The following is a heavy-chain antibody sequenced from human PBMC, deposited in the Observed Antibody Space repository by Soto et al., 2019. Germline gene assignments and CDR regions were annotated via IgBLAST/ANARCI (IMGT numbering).Heavy chain of an antibody. CDR3: ANLGYCGGDCYQSPLDY. V-gene: IGHV3-23*01. CDR1: GFTFSRNA. Sequence: EVQLLESGGGLIQPGGSLRLSCAASGFTFSRNAMSWVRQAPGKGLEWVSVMSGSGGSTYYADSVKGRFTISRDNSKNTLYLQMNSLRAEDTAVYYCANLGYCGGDCYQSPLDYWGQGTLVTVSS. J-gene: IGHJ4*02. D-gene: IGHD2-21*02. CDR2: MSGSGGST.